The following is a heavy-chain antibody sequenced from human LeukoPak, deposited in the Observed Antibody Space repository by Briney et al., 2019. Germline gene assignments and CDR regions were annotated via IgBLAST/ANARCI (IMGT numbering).Heavy chain of an antibody. CDR3: ARLQGATIGAKWFDP. V-gene: IGHV2-70*04. D-gene: IGHD4/OR15-4a*01. J-gene: IGHJ5*02. Sequence: SGPALVNPTEPLTLTCTFSGFSLITTGMRVSWIRQPPAKALEGLAHIDWGDDKFYSTSLKTRPTISKDSSKNQVVLTMTNMDPVDTATYYCARLQGATIGAKWFDPWGQGTLVTVSS. CDR1: GFSLITTGMR. CDR2: IDWGDDK.